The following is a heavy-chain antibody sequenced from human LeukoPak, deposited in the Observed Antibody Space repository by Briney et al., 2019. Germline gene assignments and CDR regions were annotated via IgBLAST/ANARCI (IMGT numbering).Heavy chain of an antibody. J-gene: IGHJ4*02. CDR3: ARWVGTQLDF. CDR1: GFTFSSSA. D-gene: IGHD1-14*01. CDR2: ISSDGGRV. Sequence: GGSLRLSCAASGFTFSSSAMHWVRQAPGKRLETVSAISSDGGRVYYGDSVKGRFTISRDNSKNTLYPQMGSLRAEDMAVYYCARWVGTQLDFWGQGTLVTVSS. V-gene: IGHV3-64*02.